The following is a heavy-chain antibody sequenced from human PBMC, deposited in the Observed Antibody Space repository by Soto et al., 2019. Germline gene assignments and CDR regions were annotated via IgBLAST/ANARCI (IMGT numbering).Heavy chain of an antibody. CDR2: ISSSSSTI. V-gene: IGHV3-48*02. J-gene: IGHJ6*02. Sequence: RLSCAASGFTFSSYSMSWVRQAPGKGLEWVSYISSSSSTIYYADSVKGRFTISRDNAKNSLYLQMNSLRDEDTAVYYCARKFNSGSLYYYYGMDVWGQGTTVTAP. CDR1: GFTFSSYS. D-gene: IGHD3-10*01. CDR3: ARKFNSGSLYYYYGMDV.